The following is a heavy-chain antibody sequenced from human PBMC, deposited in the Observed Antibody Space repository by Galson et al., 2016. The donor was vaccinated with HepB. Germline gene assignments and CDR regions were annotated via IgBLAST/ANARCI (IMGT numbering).Heavy chain of an antibody. V-gene: IGHV3-23*01. CDR3: AKTETPGATGRIGHFDY. CDR1: GFTFSSYA. CDR2: IIGSASST. D-gene: IGHD1-26*01. J-gene: IGHJ4*02. Sequence: SLRLSCAASGFTFSSYAMSWVRQAPGKGLEWVSLIIGSASSTYYADSVKGRFTISRDNSKNTLYVQMTSLRPEDTAVYYCAKTETPGATGRIGHFDYWGQGTLVTVSS.